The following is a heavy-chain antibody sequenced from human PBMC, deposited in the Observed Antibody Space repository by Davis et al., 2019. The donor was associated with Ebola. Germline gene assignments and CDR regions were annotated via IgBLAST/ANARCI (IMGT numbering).Heavy chain of an antibody. CDR3: ARDFGLDF. J-gene: IGHJ4*02. CDR1: GFTVSSNY. Sequence: GESLKISCAASGFTVSSNYMGWVRQAPGKGLEWVSGIYSGGSTYYADSVKGRFTISRDKSKNTLDLQMNSLRVEDTAVYYCARDFGLDFWGQGTLVTVSS. CDR2: IYSGGST. V-gene: IGHV3-53*01. D-gene: IGHD3/OR15-3a*01.